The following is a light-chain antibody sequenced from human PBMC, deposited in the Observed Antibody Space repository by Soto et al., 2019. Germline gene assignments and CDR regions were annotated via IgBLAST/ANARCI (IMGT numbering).Light chain of an antibody. CDR1: RRDVGAYNY. CDR2: EVT. V-gene: IGLV2-14*01. CDR3: SSFTSRFTFV. Sequence: QSALTQPASVSGSPGQSIAISCTGTRRDVGAYNYVSWYQQHPGKAPKLMISEVTNWPSGVSDRFSGSKSGNTASLTISGLQAEDEADYYCSSFTSRFTFVFGTGTKLTVL. J-gene: IGLJ1*01.